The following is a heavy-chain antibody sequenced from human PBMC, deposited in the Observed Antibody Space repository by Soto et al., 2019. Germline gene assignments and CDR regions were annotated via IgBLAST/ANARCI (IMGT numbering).Heavy chain of an antibody. J-gene: IGHJ4*02. CDR1: GFTFSSYA. Sequence: GGSLRLSCAASGFTFSSYAMHWVRQAPGKGLEWVAVISYDGSNKYYADSVKGRFTISRDNSKNTLYLQMNSLRAEDTAVYYCARALRRIQLWSYFDYWGQGTLVTVSS. V-gene: IGHV3-30-3*01. CDR3: ARALRRIQLWSYFDY. D-gene: IGHD5-18*01. CDR2: ISYDGSNK.